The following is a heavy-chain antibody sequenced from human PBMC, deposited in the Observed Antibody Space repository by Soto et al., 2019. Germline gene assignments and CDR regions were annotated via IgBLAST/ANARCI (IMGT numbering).Heavy chain of an antibody. CDR3: AREAAGFDI. Sequence: EMQLVETGGGWIQPGGSLRLSCAASGFTVSDDHMSWVRQAPGKGPAWVSVIYYGGTTYYADSVQGRFTISRDKSQNTLYLQMNALRADDTAVYYCAREAAGFDIWGQGTMVTVSS. V-gene: IGHV3-53*02. J-gene: IGHJ3*02. CDR1: GFTVSDDH. CDR2: IYYGGTT.